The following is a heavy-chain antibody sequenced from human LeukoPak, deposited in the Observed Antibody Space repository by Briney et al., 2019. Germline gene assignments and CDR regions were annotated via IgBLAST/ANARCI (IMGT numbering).Heavy chain of an antibody. Sequence: GKSLRLSCAASGFMFSRSDIHWVRQAPGKGLEWVAVIWHDRSDTYGSNKYYADSVKGRFTISRDNSKNTVYLQMNSLRVEDTAVYYCAKDGNCGGDCYGWFDPWGQGALVTVSS. CDR2: IWHDRSDTYGSNK. D-gene: IGHD2-21*02. V-gene: IGHV3-33*06. CDR3: AKDGNCGGDCYGWFDP. J-gene: IGHJ5*02. CDR1: GFMFSRSD.